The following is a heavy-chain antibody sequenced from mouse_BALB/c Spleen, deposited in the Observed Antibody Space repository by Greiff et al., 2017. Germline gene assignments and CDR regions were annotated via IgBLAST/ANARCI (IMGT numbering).Heavy chain of an antibody. J-gene: IGHJ4*01. CDR2: IRNKANGYTT. CDR1: GFTFTDYY. V-gene: IGHV7-3*02. Sequence: EVQLVESGGGLVQPGGSLRLSCATSGFTFTDYYMSWVRQPPGKALEWLGFIRNKANGYTTEYSASVKGRFTISRDNSQSILYLQMNTLRAEDSATYYCARPMDYWGQGTSVTVSS. CDR3: ARPMDY.